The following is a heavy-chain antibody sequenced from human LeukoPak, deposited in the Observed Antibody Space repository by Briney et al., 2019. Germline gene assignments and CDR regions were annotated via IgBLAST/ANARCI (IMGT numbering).Heavy chain of an antibody. V-gene: IGHV1-18*01. D-gene: IGHD2-2*01. CDR3: ARDGHGDCSSTSYFYYYYYMDV. CDR2: ISAYNGNT. Sequence: ASVKVSCKASGYTFTSYGIGWVRQAPGQGLEWMGWISAYNGNTNYAQKLQGRVTMTTDTSTSTAYMELRSLRSDDTAVYYCARDGHGDCSSTSYFYYYYYMDVWGKGTTVTVSS. J-gene: IGHJ6*03. CDR1: GYTFTSYG.